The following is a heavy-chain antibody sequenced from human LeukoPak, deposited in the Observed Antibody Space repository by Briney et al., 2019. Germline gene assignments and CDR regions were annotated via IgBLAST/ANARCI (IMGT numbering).Heavy chain of an antibody. Sequence: PGGSLRLSCAASGFTFSSYGMHWVRQAPGKGLEWVAVISYDGSNKYYADSVTGRFTISRDNSKNTLYLQMNSLRAEDTAVYYCAKQMATFSSLDYWGQGTLVTVSS. J-gene: IGHJ4*02. V-gene: IGHV3-30*18. CDR3: AKQMATFSSLDY. D-gene: IGHD5-24*01. CDR1: GFTFSSYG. CDR2: ISYDGSNK.